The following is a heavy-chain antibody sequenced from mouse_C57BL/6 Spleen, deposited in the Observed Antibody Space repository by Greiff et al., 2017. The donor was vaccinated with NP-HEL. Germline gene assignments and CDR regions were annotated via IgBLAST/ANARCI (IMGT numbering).Heavy chain of an antibody. CDR3: ARSEYSYGSSSFAY. D-gene: IGHD1-1*01. Sequence: QVQLQQPGAELVMPGASVKLSCKASGYTFTSYWMHWVKQRPGQGLEWIGEIDPSDSNTNNNQKFKGKSTLTVDKSSSTAYMQLSSLTFEDSAVYYCARSEYSYGSSSFAYWGQGTLVTVSA. V-gene: IGHV1-69*01. J-gene: IGHJ3*01. CDR1: GYTFTSYW. CDR2: IDPSDSNT.